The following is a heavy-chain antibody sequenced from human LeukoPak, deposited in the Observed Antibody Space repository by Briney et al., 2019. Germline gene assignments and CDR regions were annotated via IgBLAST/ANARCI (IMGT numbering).Heavy chain of an antibody. V-gene: IGHV3-23*01. CDR3: AKDKRGTTSPLYYFDY. CDR1: GFTFSSYA. D-gene: IGHD2-2*01. Sequence: GGSLRLSCAASGFTFSSYAMSWVRQAPGKGLEWVSAISGSGGSTYYADSVKGRFTISRDNSKNTLYLQMNSLRAEDTAVYYCAKDKRGTTSPLYYFDYWGQGALVTVSS. CDR2: ISGSGGST. J-gene: IGHJ4*02.